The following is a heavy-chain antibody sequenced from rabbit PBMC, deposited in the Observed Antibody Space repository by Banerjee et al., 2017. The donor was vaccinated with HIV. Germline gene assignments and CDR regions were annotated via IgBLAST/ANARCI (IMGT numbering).Heavy chain of an antibody. V-gene: IGHV1S45*01. CDR1: GFSFSNNYW. Sequence: GASLTLTCTASGFSFSNNYWICWVRQAPGKGLEWIACIYTSTDSTYYASWAKGRFTISKTSSTTVTLQMTRLTAADTATYFCTTELTGNVNFWGQGTLVTVS. J-gene: IGHJ3*01. D-gene: IGHD7-1*01. CDR3: TTELTGNVNF. CDR2: IYTSTDST.